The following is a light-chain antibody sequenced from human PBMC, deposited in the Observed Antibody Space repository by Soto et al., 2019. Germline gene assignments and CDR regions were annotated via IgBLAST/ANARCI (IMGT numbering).Light chain of an antibody. CDR2: GAS. J-gene: IGKJ4*01. Sequence: EIVMTQSPATLSVSPGERATLSYRASQSVSSNLAWYQQKPGQAPRLLIYGASTRATGIPARFSGSESGTEFTLTISSLQSEDFAVYYCQQYSYWPLTFGGGTKVEIK. V-gene: IGKV3-15*01. CDR1: QSVSSN. CDR3: QQYSYWPLT.